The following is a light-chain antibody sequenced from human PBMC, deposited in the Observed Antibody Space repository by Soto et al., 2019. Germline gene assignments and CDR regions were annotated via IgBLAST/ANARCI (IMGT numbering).Light chain of an antibody. CDR3: QHFGNAPWT. CDR1: QSVPSTY. Sequence: VLLQSPGRLSLSPGERATLSCRASQSVPSTYFAWYQQKSGQPPRLLISGTSNRATGIPDRFSGSGSGRDFTLTISRLEPEDFEVYFCQHFGNAPWTFGQGTKVDIK. CDR2: GTS. V-gene: IGKV3-20*01. J-gene: IGKJ1*01.